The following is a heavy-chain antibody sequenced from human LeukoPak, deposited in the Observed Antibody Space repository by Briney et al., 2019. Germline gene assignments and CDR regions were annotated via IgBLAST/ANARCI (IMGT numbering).Heavy chain of an antibody. D-gene: IGHD3-10*01. V-gene: IGHV4-34*01. Sequence: GSLRLSCVPSGITFSNSALSWVRQPPGKGLEWIGEINHGGRTNYNPSLESRVSVSVDTSKNQFSLILNSVTAADTAVYYCARGKQLLVRGPFDQWGQGTLVTVSS. CDR3: ARGKQLLVRGPFDQ. J-gene: IGHJ4*02. CDR1: GITFSNSA. CDR2: INHGGRT.